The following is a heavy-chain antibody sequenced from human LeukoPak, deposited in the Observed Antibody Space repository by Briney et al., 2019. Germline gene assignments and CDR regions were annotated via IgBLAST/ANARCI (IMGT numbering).Heavy chain of an antibody. J-gene: IGHJ4*02. Sequence: GESLKISCKASGYNFASSWIGWVRQMPGKGLEWMGIIYPGDSDTRYSPSFQGQVTISADESISTAYLQWSSLKASDTAMYYCARFSVGGTYYPNYWGQGTLVSVSS. D-gene: IGHD1-26*01. CDR2: IYPGDSDT. V-gene: IGHV5-51*01. CDR3: ARFSVGGTYYPNY. CDR1: GYNFASSW.